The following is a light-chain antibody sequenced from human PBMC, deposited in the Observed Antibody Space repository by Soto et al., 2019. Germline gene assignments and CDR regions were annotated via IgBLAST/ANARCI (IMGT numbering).Light chain of an antibody. Sequence: QSVLTQPPSASGTPGQRVTISCSGSSSNIGSNTVNWYQQLPGTAPKLLIYSNSQRPSGVPDRFSGSKSGASASLAISGLQSEDEADYYCSAWDDSLSGPVFGGGTKLTVL. J-gene: IGLJ2*01. CDR2: SNS. CDR1: SSNIGSNT. V-gene: IGLV1-44*01. CDR3: SAWDDSLSGPV.